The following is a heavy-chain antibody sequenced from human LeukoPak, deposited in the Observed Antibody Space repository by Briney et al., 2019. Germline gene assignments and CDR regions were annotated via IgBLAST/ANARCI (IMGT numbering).Heavy chain of an antibody. J-gene: IGHJ4*02. Sequence: GGSLRLSCAASGFTFSDYYMSWVRQAPGKGLEWVSYISSGGSTIYYADSVKGRFTISRDNAKNSLYLQMNSLRAEDTAVYYCARVDVDTAMVYDSWGQGTLVTVSS. CDR1: GFTFSDYY. V-gene: IGHV3-11*01. CDR2: ISSGGSTI. CDR3: ARVDVDTAMVYDS. D-gene: IGHD5-18*01.